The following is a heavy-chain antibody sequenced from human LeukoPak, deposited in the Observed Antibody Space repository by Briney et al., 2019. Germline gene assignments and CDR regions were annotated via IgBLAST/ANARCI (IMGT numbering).Heavy chain of an antibody. J-gene: IGHJ3*02. CDR1: GFTFSSYS. CDR3: ARDMGYCSGGSCPDAFDI. D-gene: IGHD2-15*01. CDR2: ISSSSSYI. Sequence: GGSLRLSCAASGFTFSSYSMNWVRQAPGKGLEWVSSISSSSSYIYYADSVKGRFTISRDNAKNSLYLQMNSLRAEDTAVYYCARDMGYCSGGSCPDAFDIWGKGTMVTVSS. V-gene: IGHV3-21*01.